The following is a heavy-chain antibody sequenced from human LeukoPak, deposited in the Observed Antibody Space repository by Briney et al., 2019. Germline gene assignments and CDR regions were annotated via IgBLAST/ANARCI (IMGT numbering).Heavy chain of an antibody. CDR1: GGSISSYY. CDR3: VRTLGGYTYGPFDY. J-gene: IGHJ4*02. CDR2: VFNSGGS. V-gene: IGHV4-59*01. Sequence: SETLSLTCTVSGGSISSYYWSWIRQPPGRGLEWIGYVFNSGGSDYNPSLQSRVTMSVDTSKNQFSLKLSSVTAADTAVYYCVRTLGGYTYGPFDYWGQGTLVTVSS. D-gene: IGHD5-18*01.